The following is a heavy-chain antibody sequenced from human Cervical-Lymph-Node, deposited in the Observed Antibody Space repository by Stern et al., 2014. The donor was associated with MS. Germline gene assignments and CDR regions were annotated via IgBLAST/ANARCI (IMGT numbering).Heavy chain of an antibody. Sequence: QITLKESGPTLVKPTQTLTLTCTFSGFSLSTSGVGVGWIRQPTGKALEWLAVMYCDDDERYSPSLKSILTITKDPSKIQVVLTMANMDPVDTATYYCAHTTVIFDEAYGLDVSGQGTTFTVSS. CDR2: MYCDDDE. J-gene: IGHJ6*02. CDR3: AHTTVIFDEAYGLDV. CDR1: GFSLSTSGVG. V-gene: IGHV2-5*02. D-gene: IGHD4-17*01.